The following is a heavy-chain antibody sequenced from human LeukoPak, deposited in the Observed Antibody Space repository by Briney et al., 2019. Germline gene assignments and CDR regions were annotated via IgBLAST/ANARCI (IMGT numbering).Heavy chain of an antibody. Sequence: GGSLRLSCAASGFTFSSYAMSWVRQAPGKGLERVSAISGSGGSTYYADSVKGRFTISRDNSKNTLYLQMNSLRAEDTAVYYCAKGLSPYYYGSGSYSPTWFDPWGQGTLVTVSS. CDR3: AKGLSPYYYGSGSYSPTWFDP. J-gene: IGHJ5*02. V-gene: IGHV3-23*01. D-gene: IGHD3-10*01. CDR1: GFTFSSYA. CDR2: ISGSGGST.